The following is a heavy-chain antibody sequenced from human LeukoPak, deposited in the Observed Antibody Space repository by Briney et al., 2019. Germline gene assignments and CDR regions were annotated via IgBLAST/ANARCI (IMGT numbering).Heavy chain of an antibody. CDR1: GGSISSYY. V-gene: IGHV4-59*08. CDR2: IYYSGST. J-gene: IGHJ4*02. D-gene: IGHD5-18*01. Sequence: SETLSLTCTVSGGSISSYYWSWIRQPPGKGLEWIGYIYYSGSTNYNPSLKSRVTISVDTSKNQFSLKLSSVTAADTALYYCARYKDGYNYYFDPWGQGTLVTVSS. CDR3: ARYKDGYNYYFDP.